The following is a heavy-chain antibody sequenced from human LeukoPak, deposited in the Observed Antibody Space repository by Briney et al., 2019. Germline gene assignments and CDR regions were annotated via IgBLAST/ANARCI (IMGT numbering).Heavy chain of an antibody. J-gene: IGHJ4*02. CDR1: GGSISSYY. D-gene: IGHD2-15*01. V-gene: IGHV4-59*01. CDR2: IYYSGST. Sequence: SQTLSLTCTASGGSISSYYWSWIRQPPGKGLDCIGYIYYSGSTNYNPSLKSRVTISVDTSKNQFSLKLSSVTAADTAVYYCASVVFQGSGGIENYFDYWGRGTLVTVSS. CDR3: ASVVFQGSGGIENYFDY.